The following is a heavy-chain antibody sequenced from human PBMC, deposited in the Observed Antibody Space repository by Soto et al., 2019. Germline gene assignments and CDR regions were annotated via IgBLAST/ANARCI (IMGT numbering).Heavy chain of an antibody. CDR2: INSDGSST. Sequence: GGSLRLSCAASGFTFSSYWMHWVRQAPGKGLVWVSRINSDGSSTSYADSVKGRFTISRDNAKNTLYLQMNSLRAEDTAVYYCASLPMVYAIPRSNWGKGTKVTVSS. J-gene: IGHJ6*04. CDR3: ASLPMVYAIPRSN. D-gene: IGHD2-8*01. V-gene: IGHV3-74*01. CDR1: GFTFSSYW.